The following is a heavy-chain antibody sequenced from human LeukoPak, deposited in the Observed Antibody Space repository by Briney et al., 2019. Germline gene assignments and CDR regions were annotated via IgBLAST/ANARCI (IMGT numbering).Heavy chain of an antibody. D-gene: IGHD3-10*01. V-gene: IGHV4-38-2*02. J-gene: IGHJ4*02. CDR1: GYSISSGYY. Sequence: KPSETLSLTCPVSGYSISSGYYWGWIRQPPGKGLEWIGSIHHSGSTYYTPSLKSRVTISLDTSKNQFSLKLSSVTASDTAVYYCARASGSPKPFDYWGQGTLVTVSS. CDR3: ARASGSPKPFDY. CDR2: IHHSGST.